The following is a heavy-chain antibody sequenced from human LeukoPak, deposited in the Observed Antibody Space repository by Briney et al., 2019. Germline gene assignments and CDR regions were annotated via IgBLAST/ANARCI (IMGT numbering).Heavy chain of an antibody. CDR2: ISAYNGNT. D-gene: IGHD6-19*01. J-gene: IGHJ4*02. Sequence: EASVNVSCKASGYTFTSYGISWVRQAPGQGLEWMGWISAYNGNTNYAQKLQGRVTMTTDTSTSTAYMELRSLRSDDTAVYYCAKRSTLYSSGRFYFDYWGQGTLVTVSS. CDR1: GYTFTSYG. V-gene: IGHV1-18*01. CDR3: AKRSTLYSSGRFYFDY.